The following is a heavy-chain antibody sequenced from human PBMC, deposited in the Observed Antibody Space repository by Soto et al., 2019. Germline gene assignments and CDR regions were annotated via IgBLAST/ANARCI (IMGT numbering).Heavy chain of an antibody. J-gene: IGHJ4*02. CDR1: GGSLSSSSYY. V-gene: IGHV4-39*01. Sequence: QLQLQESGPGLVKPSETLSLTCTVSGGSLSSSSYYWGWIRQPPGKGLEWIGSTYYSGSTYYNPSLKSRVTISVDTSKSQFSLKLSSVTAADTAVYYCARQGGFFGVVSDFDYWGQGTLVTVSS. D-gene: IGHD3-3*01. CDR2: TYYSGST. CDR3: ARQGGFFGVVSDFDY.